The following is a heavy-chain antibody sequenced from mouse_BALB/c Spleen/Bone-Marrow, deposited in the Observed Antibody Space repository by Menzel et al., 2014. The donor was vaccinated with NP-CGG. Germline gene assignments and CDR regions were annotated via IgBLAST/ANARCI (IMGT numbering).Heavy chain of an antibody. CDR3: TRLDSSGYGAY. Sequence: VKLVESGAELVRPGASVTLSCKASGYTFTDYEMHWLKQTPVHGLEWIGAIDPETGGTAYNQKFKGRATLTTDKSSSTAYMELRSLTSEDSAVYYCTRLDSSGYGAYRGQGTLVTVSA. D-gene: IGHD3-2*01. J-gene: IGHJ3*01. CDR1: GYTFTDYE. CDR2: IDPETGGT. V-gene: IGHV1-15*01.